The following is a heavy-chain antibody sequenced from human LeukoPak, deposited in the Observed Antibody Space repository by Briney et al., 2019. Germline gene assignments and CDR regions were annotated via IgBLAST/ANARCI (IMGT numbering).Heavy chain of an antibody. Sequence: GESLKISCKGSGYRFTTYWIGWVRQMPGKGLEWMGIIYPGDSDTRYSPSFQGQVTISADKSISTAYLQWSTLKASDTAMYYCARLYSGYDSYFDYWGQGTLVTVSS. V-gene: IGHV5-51*01. CDR1: GYRFTTYW. D-gene: IGHD5-12*01. CDR2: IYPGDSDT. J-gene: IGHJ4*02. CDR3: ARLYSGYDSYFDY.